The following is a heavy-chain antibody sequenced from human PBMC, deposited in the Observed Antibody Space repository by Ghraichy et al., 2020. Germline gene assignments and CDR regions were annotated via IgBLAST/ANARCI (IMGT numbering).Heavy chain of an antibody. V-gene: IGHV4-39*01. CDR3: ARHRFFKGGEIDS. CDR1: GGSISDSNFY. CDR2: MHHSATA. D-gene: IGHD3-16*01. Sequence: SETLSLTCTVSGGSISDSNFYWGWIRQSPGKGLEWIGSMHHSATAYETTSLKSRVSLSIDSFNSQFSLKLTSVTAADTAVYYCARHRFFKGGEIDSWGQGIRVAVSS. J-gene: IGHJ4*02.